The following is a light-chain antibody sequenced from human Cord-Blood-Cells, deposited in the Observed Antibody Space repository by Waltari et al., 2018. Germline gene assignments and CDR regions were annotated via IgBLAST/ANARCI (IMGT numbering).Light chain of an antibody. CDR1: SSNLGSNY. CDR3: AAWDDSLSGYV. V-gene: IGLV1-47*01. Sequence: QSVLTQPPSASGTPGQRVTISGSGSSSNLGSNYVYWYQQLPGTAPKLLIYRNNQRPSGVPDRFSGSNSGTSASLAISGLRSEDEADYYCAAWDDSLSGYVFGTGTKVTVL. J-gene: IGLJ1*01. CDR2: RNN.